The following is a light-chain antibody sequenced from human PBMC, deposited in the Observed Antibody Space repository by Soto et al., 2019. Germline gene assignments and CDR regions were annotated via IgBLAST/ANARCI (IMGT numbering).Light chain of an antibody. CDR3: QQYDSYSWT. V-gene: IGKV1-5*03. J-gene: IGKJ1*01. CDR2: KAS. CDR1: QSINSW. Sequence: DIQMTQSPSTLSASVGDRVTITCRASQSINSWLAWYQQKPGKAPKLLIYKASSLESGVPSRFSGSGSGTEFTLTISSLQPDDCATYYCQQYDSYSWTFGQGTKVEVK.